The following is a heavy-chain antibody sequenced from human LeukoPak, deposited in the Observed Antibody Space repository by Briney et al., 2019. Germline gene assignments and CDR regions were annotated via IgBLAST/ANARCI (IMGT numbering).Heavy chain of an antibody. CDR1: GFAFSHYS. D-gene: IGHD5-18*01. J-gene: IGHJ4*02. CDR2: ISWDGGST. CDR3: AKDGGGYSYPKGHFDY. V-gene: IGHV3-43D*03. Sequence: GGSLRLSCAASGFAFSHYSMNWVRQAPGKGLEWVSLISWDGGSTYYADSVKGRFTISRDNSKNSLYLQMNSLRAEDAALYYCAKDGGGYSYPKGHFDYWGQGTLVTVSS.